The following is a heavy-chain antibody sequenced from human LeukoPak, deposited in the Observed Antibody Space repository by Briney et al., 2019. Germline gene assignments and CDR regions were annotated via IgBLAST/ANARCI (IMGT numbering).Heavy chain of an antibody. V-gene: IGHV1-2*02. D-gene: IGHD6-13*01. J-gene: IGHJ4*02. CDR1: GYTFTGYY. CDR3: ARDRGRQLVGPF. CDR2: TNPNSGGT. Sequence: GASVKVSCKASGYTFTGYYMHWVRQAPGQGLEWVGWTNPNSGGTNYAQKFQGRVTMTRDTSISTAYMELSRLRSDDTAVYYCARDRGRQLVGPFWGQGTLVTVSS.